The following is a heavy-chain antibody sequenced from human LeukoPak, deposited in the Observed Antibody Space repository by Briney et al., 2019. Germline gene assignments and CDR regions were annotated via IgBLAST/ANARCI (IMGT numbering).Heavy chain of an antibody. Sequence: SETLSLTCTVSGGSISSSSYYWGWIRQPPGKGLEWIGSIYYSGSTYYNPSLKSRVTISVDTSKNQFSLKLSSVTAADTAVYYCARAGYTHFDYWGQGTLVTVSS. CDR3: ARAGYTHFDY. CDR2: IYYSGST. J-gene: IGHJ4*02. CDR1: GGSISSSSYY. V-gene: IGHV4-39*07. D-gene: IGHD1-1*01.